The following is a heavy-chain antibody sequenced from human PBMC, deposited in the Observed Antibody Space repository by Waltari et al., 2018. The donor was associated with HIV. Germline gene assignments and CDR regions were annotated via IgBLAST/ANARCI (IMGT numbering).Heavy chain of an antibody. CDR3: ARTYYYDSSGPGAFDI. V-gene: IGHV5-51*01. J-gene: IGHJ3*02. CDR1: GYSFTSYW. CDR2: IYPGDSYT. D-gene: IGHD3-22*01. Sequence: EVQLVQSGAEVKKPGESLKISCKGSGYSFTSYWIGWVRQMPGKGLEWMGIIYPGDSYTRYSPSFQGHVTISADKSISTAYLQWSSRKASDTAMYYCARTYYYDSSGPGAFDIWGQGTMVTVSS.